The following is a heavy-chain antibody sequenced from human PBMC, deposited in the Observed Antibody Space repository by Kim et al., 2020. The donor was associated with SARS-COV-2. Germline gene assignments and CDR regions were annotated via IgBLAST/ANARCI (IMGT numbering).Heavy chain of an antibody. J-gene: IGHJ6*02. CDR1: GGSISSYY. D-gene: IGHD5-12*01. CDR2: IYYSGST. CDR3: AREGGYDIYYGMDV. Sequence: SETLSLTCTVSGGSISSYYWSWIRQPPGKGLEWIGSIYYSGSTNYNPSLKSRVTISVNTSKNQFSLKLSTVTAADTAVYYCAREGGYDIYYGMDVWGQG. V-gene: IGHV4-59*01.